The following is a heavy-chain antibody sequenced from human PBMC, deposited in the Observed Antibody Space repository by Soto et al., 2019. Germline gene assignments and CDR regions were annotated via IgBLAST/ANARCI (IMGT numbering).Heavy chain of an antibody. V-gene: IGHV3-21*01. CDR1: GFTFSSYS. CDR2: ISSSSSYI. J-gene: IGHJ4*02. Sequence: GGSLRLSCAASGFTFSSYSMNWVRQAPGKGLEWVPSISSSSSYIYYADSVKGRFTISRDNAKNSLYLQMNSLRAEDTAVYYCARARTTRSLYYFDYWGQGTLVTVSS. D-gene: IGHD4-17*01. CDR3: ARARTTRSLYYFDY.